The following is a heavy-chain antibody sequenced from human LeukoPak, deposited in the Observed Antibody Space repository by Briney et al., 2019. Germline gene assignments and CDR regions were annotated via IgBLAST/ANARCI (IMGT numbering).Heavy chain of an antibody. Sequence: ASVKVSCKASGYTFTGYYMHWVRQAPGQGLGWMGWINPNSGGTNYAQKFQGRVTMTTDTSTSTAYMELRSLRSDDTAVYYCARDRGIAVAGIRFDPWGQGTLVTVSS. D-gene: IGHD6-19*01. CDR1: GYTFTGYY. V-gene: IGHV1-2*02. J-gene: IGHJ5*02. CDR3: ARDRGIAVAGIRFDP. CDR2: INPNSGGT.